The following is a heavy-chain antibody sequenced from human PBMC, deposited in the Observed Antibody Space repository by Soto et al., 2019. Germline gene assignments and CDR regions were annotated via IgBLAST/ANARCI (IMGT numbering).Heavy chain of an antibody. CDR2: IYYSGST. CDR1: GGSISSYY. J-gene: IGHJ4*02. D-gene: IGHD4-17*01. CDR3: AREFGDYASLGFDY. V-gene: IGHV4-59*01. Sequence: PSETLSLTCTVSGGSISSYYWSWIRQPPGKGLEWIGYIYYSGSTNYNPSLKSRVTISVDTSKNQFSLKLSSVTAADTAVYYCAREFGDYASLGFDYWGQGTLVTVSS.